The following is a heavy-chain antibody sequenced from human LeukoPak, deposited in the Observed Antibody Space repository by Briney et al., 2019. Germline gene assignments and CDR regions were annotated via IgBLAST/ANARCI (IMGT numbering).Heavy chain of an antibody. D-gene: IGHD1-26*01. J-gene: IGHJ4*02. V-gene: IGHV4-4*07. Sequence: SETLSLTCTVSGGSISSYYWSWIRQPAGKGLEWIGRIYTSGSTNYNPSLKSRVTMSVDTSKNQFSLQLNSVTPEDTAVYYCARVGWELDYFDYWGQGTLVTVSS. CDR2: IYTSGST. CDR3: ARVGWELDYFDY. CDR1: GGSISSYY.